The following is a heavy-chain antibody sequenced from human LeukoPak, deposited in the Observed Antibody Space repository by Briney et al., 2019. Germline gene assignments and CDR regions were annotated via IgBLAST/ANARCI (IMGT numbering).Heavy chain of an antibody. V-gene: IGHV3-33*08. J-gene: IGHJ5*02. D-gene: IGHD6-19*01. CDR1: GFTFNNYG. Sequence: QPGGSLRLSCAASGFTFNNYGMHWVRQAPGKGLEWVAVLWYDGNKKYYADSVKGRFTISRDNSKNTLYLQMNSLRAEDTAVYYCAREGVPVAGPEFNWFDPWGQGTLVSVSS. CDR3: AREGVPVAGPEFNWFDP. CDR2: LWYDGNKK.